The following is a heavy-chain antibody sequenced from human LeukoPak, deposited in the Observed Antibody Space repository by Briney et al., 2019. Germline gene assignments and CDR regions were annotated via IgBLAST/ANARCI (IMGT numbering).Heavy chain of an antibody. CDR1: GYTFTGYY. Sequence: ASVKVSCKASGYTFTGYYMHWVRQAPGQGLEWMGRINPNSGGTNYAQKFQGRVTMTRDTSISTAYMELSRLRSDDTAVYYCARVTEPDDAFDIWGQGTMVTVSP. V-gene: IGHV1-2*06. CDR3: ARVTEPDDAFDI. J-gene: IGHJ3*02. CDR2: INPNSGGT. D-gene: IGHD1-14*01.